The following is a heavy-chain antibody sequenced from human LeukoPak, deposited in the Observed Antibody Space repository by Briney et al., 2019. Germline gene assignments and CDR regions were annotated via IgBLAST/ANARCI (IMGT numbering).Heavy chain of an antibody. CDR3: ARGGIVVVPAPNSDDAFDI. V-gene: IGHV4-59*12. Sequence: SETLSLTCTVSGGSISSYYWSWIRQPPGKGLEWIGYIYYSGSTNYNPSLKSRVTMSVDTSKNQFSLKLSSVTAADTAVYYCARGGIVVVPAPNSDDAFDIWGQGTMVTVSS. J-gene: IGHJ3*02. D-gene: IGHD2-2*01. CDR1: GGSISSYY. CDR2: IYYSGST.